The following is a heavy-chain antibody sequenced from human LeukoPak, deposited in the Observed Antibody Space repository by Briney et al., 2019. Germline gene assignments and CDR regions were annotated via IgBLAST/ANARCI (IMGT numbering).Heavy chain of an antibody. CDR3: ARDSGYDFWSGYSDY. V-gene: IGHV3-21*01. D-gene: IGHD3-3*01. CDR1: GFTFSSYS. CDR2: ISSSSSYI. J-gene: IGHJ4*02. Sequence: GGSLRLSCAAYGFTFSSYSMNWVRQAPGKGLEWGSSISSSSSYIYYADSVKGRFTISRDNAKNSLYLQINSLRAEDTAVYYCARDSGYDFWSGYSDYWGQGTLVTVSS.